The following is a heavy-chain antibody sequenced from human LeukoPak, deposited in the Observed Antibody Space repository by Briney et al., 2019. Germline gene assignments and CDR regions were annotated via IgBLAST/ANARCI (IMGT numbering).Heavy chain of an antibody. Sequence: SETLSLTCTVSGGSISSYYWSWIRQPPGKGLEWIEYMHYSGSTNYNPSLKSRVTMSIDTSKNQFSLKLNSVTAADTAVYYCAGGNQLLNWLDPWGQGTLVTVSS. CDR1: GGSISSYY. J-gene: IGHJ5*02. CDR3: AGGNQLLNWLDP. V-gene: IGHV4-59*01. D-gene: IGHD2-2*01. CDR2: MHYSGST.